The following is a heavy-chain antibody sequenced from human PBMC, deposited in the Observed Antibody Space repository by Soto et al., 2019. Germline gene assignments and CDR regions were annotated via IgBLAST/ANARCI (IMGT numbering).Heavy chain of an antibody. D-gene: IGHD3-16*01. V-gene: IGHV1-69*04. J-gene: IGHJ1*01. CDR2: IIPILGIA. CDR1: GGTFSSYT. CDR3: ARDAAGGFEYFQH. Sequence: ASVKVSCKASGGTFSSYTISWVRQAPGQGLEWMGRIIPILGIANYAQKFQGRVTITADKSTSTAYMELSSLRSEDTAVYYCARDAAGGFEYFQHWGQGTLVTVSS.